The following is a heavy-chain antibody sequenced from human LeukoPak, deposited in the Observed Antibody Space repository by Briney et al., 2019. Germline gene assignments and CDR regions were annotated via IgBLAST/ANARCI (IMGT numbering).Heavy chain of an antibody. D-gene: IGHD2-15*01. CDR1: GGSISSYY. CDR2: IYYSGST. Sequence: TLSLTCTVSGGSISSYYWSWIRQPPGKGLEWIGYIYYSGSTNYNPSLKSRVTISVDTSKNQFSLKLSSVTAADTAVYYCANGTLAATPRGYYYYMDVWGKGTTVTISS. V-gene: IGHV4-59*01. J-gene: IGHJ6*03. CDR3: ANGTLAATPRGYYYYMDV.